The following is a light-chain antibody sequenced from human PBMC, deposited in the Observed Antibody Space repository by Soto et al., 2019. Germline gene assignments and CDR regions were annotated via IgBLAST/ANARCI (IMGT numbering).Light chain of an antibody. V-gene: IGLV2-11*01. CDR2: DVS. J-gene: IGLJ1*01. CDR3: CSYAGSYTLGVYV. CDR1: SSDVGVYNY. Sequence: QSALTQPRSVSGSPGQSVTISCTGTSSDVGVYNYVSWYQQHPGKAPKLMIYDVSKRPSGVPDRFSGSKSGNTASLTISGLQAEDEADYYCCSYAGSYTLGVYVFGTGTKVTVL.